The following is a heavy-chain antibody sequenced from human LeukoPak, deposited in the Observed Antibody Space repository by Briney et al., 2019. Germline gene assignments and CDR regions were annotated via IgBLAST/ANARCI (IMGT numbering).Heavy chain of an antibody. CDR3: ARRGWIGVTGTVVGWFDP. J-gene: IGHJ5*02. CDR2: INPNSGDT. D-gene: IGHD6-19*01. V-gene: IGHV1-2*02. Sequence: ASVKVSCKAFGYTFTGYYMHWVRQAPGQGLEWTGWINPNSGDTNYAQKFQGRVTMTRDTSISTAYMELSRLRSDDTAVYYCARRGWIGVTGTVVGWFDPWGQGTLVTVSS. CDR1: GYTFTGYY.